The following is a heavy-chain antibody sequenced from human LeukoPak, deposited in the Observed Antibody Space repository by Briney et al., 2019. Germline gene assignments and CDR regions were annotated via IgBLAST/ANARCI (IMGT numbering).Heavy chain of an antibody. CDR3: ATWKKTGARSDYFDD. D-gene: IGHD1-1*01. CDR2: IKQDGNEK. Sequence: GGSLRLSCAASGFTFSNYWMSWVRQAPGKGLEWVANIKQDGNEKYYVDSVKGRFTISRDNAKNSLYLQLNSLRAEDTAVYYCATWKKTGARSDYFDDWGQGTLVAVSS. CDR1: GFTFSNYW. J-gene: IGHJ4*02. V-gene: IGHV3-7*01.